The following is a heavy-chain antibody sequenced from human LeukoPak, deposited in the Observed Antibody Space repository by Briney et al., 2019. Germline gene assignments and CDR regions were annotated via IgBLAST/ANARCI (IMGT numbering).Heavy chain of an antibody. Sequence: GASVKVSCKASGYTFTGYYMRWVRQAPGPGLEWMGRINPNSGGTNYAQKFQGRVTMTRDTSISTAYMELSRLRSDDTAVYYCARIWSGYYTDDYWGQGTLVTVSS. J-gene: IGHJ4*02. CDR2: INPNSGGT. D-gene: IGHD3-3*01. CDR3: ARIWSGYYTDDY. V-gene: IGHV1-2*06. CDR1: GYTFTGYY.